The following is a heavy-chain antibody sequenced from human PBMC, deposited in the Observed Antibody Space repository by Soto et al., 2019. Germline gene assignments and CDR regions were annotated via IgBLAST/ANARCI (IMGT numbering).Heavy chain of an antibody. CDR3: ARGPRQLCTNGVCYTLYYYYYGMDV. Sequence: SETLSLTCAVYGGSFSGYYWSWIRQPPGKGLEWIGEINHSGSTNYNPSLKSRVTISVDTSKNQFSLKLSSVTAADTAVYYCARGPRQLCTNGVCYTLYYYYYGMDVWGQGTTVTVSS. CDR1: GGSFSGYY. J-gene: IGHJ6*02. CDR2: INHSGST. D-gene: IGHD2-8*01. V-gene: IGHV4-34*01.